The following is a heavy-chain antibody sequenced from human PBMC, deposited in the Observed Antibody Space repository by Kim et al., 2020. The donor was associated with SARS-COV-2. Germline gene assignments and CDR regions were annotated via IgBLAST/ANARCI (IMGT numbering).Heavy chain of an antibody. Sequence: SETLSLTCAVYGGSFSGYYWSWIRQPPGKGLEWIGEINHSGSTNYNPSLKSRVTISVDTSKNQFSLKLSSVTAADTAVYYCARGMGRGYGDVRRNWFDPWGQGTLVTVSS. J-gene: IGHJ5*02. CDR3: ARGMGRGYGDVRRNWFDP. CDR2: INHSGST. CDR1: GGSFSGYY. V-gene: IGHV4-34*01. D-gene: IGHD4-17*01.